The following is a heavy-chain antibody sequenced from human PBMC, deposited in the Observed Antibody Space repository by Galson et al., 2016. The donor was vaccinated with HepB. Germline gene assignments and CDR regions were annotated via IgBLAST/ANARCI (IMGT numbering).Heavy chain of an antibody. Sequence: SLRLSCAASGFSFDYHTLHWVRQSPGKAPEWVSAITSVSTHTYYADSVRGRFTISRDNAKNSLYLQMTSLKVEDTAIYYCARLVSVAFGLDYWGPGTLATVSP. V-gene: IGHV3-21*01. CDR1: GFSFDYHT. D-gene: IGHD3-3*02. CDR3: ARLVSVAFGLDY. J-gene: IGHJ4*02. CDR2: ITSVSTHT.